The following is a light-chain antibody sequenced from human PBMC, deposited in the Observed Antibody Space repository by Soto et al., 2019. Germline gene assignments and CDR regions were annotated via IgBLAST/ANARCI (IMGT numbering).Light chain of an antibody. CDR1: QSIGNY. CDR2: DAS. V-gene: IGKV3-11*01. Sequence: EIVLTQSPATLSLSPGQRATLSCRASQSIGNYLAWYQQKPGQAPRLLMYDASTSATGIPARFSGSWSGTDFTLTISSLGPEDFAVYHCQQRRNWITFGGGTKVEIK. J-gene: IGKJ4*01. CDR3: QQRRNWIT.